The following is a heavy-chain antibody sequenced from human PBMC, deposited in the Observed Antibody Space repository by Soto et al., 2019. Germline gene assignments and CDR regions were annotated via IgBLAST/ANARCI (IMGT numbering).Heavy chain of an antibody. CDR2: ISAYNGNT. D-gene: IGHD3-3*01. CDR3: ARGRNYDFWSGYHDAFDI. V-gene: IGHV1-18*01. J-gene: IGHJ3*02. CDR1: GYTFTSYG. Sequence: VASVKVSCKASGYTFTSYGISWVRQAPGQGLEWMGWISAYNGNTNYAQKLQGRVTMTTDTSTSTAYMELRSLRSDDTAVYYCARGRNYDFWSGYHDAFDIWGQGTMVTVSS.